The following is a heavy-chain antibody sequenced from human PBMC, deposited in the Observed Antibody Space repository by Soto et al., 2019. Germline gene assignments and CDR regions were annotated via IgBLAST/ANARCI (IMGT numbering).Heavy chain of an antibody. V-gene: IGHV3-7*01. Sequence: PGGSLRLSSAASGFPFSSYWMNWVRQAPGKGLEWVANIKYDGSEIYYLDSVKGRFTISRDNAKNSVFLQMVRLRAEDTARYFCARAAFASSSYWGQGTVVTVSS. D-gene: IGHD6-6*01. CDR1: GFPFSSYW. J-gene: IGHJ4*02. CDR3: ARAAFASSSY. CDR2: IKYDGSEI.